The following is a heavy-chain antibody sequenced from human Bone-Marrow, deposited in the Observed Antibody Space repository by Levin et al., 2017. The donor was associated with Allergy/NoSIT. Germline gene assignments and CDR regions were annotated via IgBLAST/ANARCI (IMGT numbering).Heavy chain of an antibody. CDR3: ARVFGYNYRIDY. CDR1: GFSFSTYG. V-gene: IGHV3-21*01. CDR2: ISSSGGYI. J-gene: IGHJ4*02. D-gene: IGHD5-24*01. Sequence: GESLKISCAASGFSFSTYGMNWVRQAPGKGLEWVSSISSSGGYIYYATPVKGRFAVSRDNSKNSLYLQVNNLRAEDTGVYYCARVFGYNYRIDYWGLGTLVTVSP.